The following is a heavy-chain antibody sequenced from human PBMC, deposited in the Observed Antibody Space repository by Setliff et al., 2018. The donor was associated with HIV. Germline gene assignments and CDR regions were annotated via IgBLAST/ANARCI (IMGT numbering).Heavy chain of an antibody. V-gene: IGHV1-24*01. D-gene: IGHD3-22*01. CDR3: ATDLSSGYFYFTLHF. CDR1: GYTLTELS. Sequence: SCKVSGYTLTELSIHWVRQAPGKGLEWMGGFDPEDGEIIYAQKFQGTFTMTEDTSTDTVYMELSSLKSEDTAVYYCATDLSSGYFYFTLHFWGQGTLVTVSS. CDR2: FDPEDGEI. J-gene: IGHJ1*01.